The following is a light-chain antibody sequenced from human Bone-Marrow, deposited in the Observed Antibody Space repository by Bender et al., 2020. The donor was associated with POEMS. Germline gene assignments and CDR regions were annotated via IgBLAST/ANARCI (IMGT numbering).Light chain of an antibody. CDR1: SNDIGGYDY. Sequence: QSVLTQPPSASGSPGQSVTISCTGTSNDIGGYDYVSWYQHHPGTAPKLMIYDVTNRPSVVSYRFSVSKSGNSASLTISRLEVEDEAVYYCSSYAGDNYEVMFGGGTKLTVL. J-gene: IGLJ3*02. V-gene: IGLV2-8*01. CDR3: SSYAGDNYEVM. CDR2: DVT.